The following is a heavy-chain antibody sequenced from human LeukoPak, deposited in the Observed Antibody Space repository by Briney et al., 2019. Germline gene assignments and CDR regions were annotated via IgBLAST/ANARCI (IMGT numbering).Heavy chain of an antibody. Sequence: PSETLSLTCAVYGGSFSGYYWSWIRQPPGKGLERIGEINHSGSTNYNPSLKSRVTISVDTSKNQFSLKLSSVTAADTAVYYCARGRSGHSVVVPAARFDYWGQGTLVTVSS. J-gene: IGHJ4*02. CDR3: ARGRSGHSVVVPAARFDY. CDR2: INHSGST. D-gene: IGHD2-2*01. CDR1: GGSFSGYY. V-gene: IGHV4-34*01.